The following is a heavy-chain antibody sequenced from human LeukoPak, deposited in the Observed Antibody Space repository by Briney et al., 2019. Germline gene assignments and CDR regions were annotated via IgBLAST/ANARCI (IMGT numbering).Heavy chain of an antibody. CDR2: IFPGNSET. V-gene: IGHV5-51*01. J-gene: IGHJ4*02. CDR1: GYTFSDYW. CDR3: VRQGYGSGNFYNPIFF. D-gene: IGHD3-10*01. Sequence: GESLKISCEGSGYTFSDYWIGWVRQMPGKGLEWMGIIFPGNSETRYNPSFRGQVTFSVDTSVTAAYLTWSSLKVSDSATYYCVRQGYGSGNFYNPIFFWGQGTVVTVSS.